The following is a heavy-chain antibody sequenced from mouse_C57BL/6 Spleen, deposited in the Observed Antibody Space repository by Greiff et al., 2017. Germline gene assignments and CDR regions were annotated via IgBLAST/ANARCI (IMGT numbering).Heavy chain of an antibody. Sequence: VQLQQSGAELVRPGASVKLSCTASGFNIKDDYMHWVKQRPEQGLEWIGWIDPENGDTEYASKFQGKATITADTSSNTAYLQLSSLTSEDTAVYYCTTGARYGSSYVGWYFDVWGTGTTVTVSS. D-gene: IGHD1-1*01. V-gene: IGHV14-4*01. CDR3: TTGARYGSSYVGWYFDV. CDR2: IDPENGDT. CDR1: GFNIKDDY. J-gene: IGHJ1*03.